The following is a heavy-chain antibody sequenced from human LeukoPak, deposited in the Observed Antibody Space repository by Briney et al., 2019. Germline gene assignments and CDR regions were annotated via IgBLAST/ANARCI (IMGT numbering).Heavy chain of an antibody. V-gene: IGHV1-69*02. CDR2: LIPILGIA. J-gene: IGHJ5*02. Sequence: SVKVSCRASGGPFSSYSISWVRQAPGQGLEWMGRLIPILGIANYAQKFQGSVTITAEKSTSTAYMELSSLRSEDTAVYYCASFPPFITMVRGTQDWFDPWGQGTLVTVSS. D-gene: IGHD3-10*01. CDR3: ASFPPFITMVRGTQDWFDP. CDR1: GGPFSSYS.